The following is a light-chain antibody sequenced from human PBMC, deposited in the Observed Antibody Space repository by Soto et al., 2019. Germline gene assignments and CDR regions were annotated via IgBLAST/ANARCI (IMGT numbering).Light chain of an antibody. CDR3: KQCGSSPS. Sequence: EIVLTQSPGTLSLSPGERATLSCRASQSVSSSYLAWYQQQPGQAPSLLIYDTSSRATGIPDRFSGSGTGTDFTLAIGRMGPEDFAVYYCKQCGSSPSFGQGTKVELK. V-gene: IGKV3-20*01. J-gene: IGKJ1*01. CDR1: QSVSSSY. CDR2: DTS.